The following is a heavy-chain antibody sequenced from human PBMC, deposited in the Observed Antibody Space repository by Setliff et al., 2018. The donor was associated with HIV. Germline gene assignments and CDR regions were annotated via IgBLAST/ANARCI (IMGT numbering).Heavy chain of an antibody. J-gene: IGHJ4*02. CDR2: INHSGST. CDR1: GESFSGYQ. CDR3: ARLSPLDWPFDY. Sequence: SETLSLTCAVYGESFSGYQWSWIRQPPGKGLEWIGEINHSGSTNYNPSLKSRVTISVDTSKNQFSLNLRSVTAADTAVYYCARLSPLDWPFDYWGQGTLVTVSS. V-gene: IGHV4-34*01. D-gene: IGHD3-9*01.